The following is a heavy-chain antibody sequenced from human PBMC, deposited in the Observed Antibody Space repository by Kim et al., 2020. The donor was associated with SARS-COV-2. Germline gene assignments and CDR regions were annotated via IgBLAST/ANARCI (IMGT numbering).Heavy chain of an antibody. V-gene: IGHV1-69*01. D-gene: IGHD5-12*01. Sequence: QKFQGRVTITADESTSTAYMELSILRSEDTAVYYCARGWVEMATITAFDIWGQGTMVTVSS. J-gene: IGHJ3*02. CDR3: ARGWVEMATITAFDI.